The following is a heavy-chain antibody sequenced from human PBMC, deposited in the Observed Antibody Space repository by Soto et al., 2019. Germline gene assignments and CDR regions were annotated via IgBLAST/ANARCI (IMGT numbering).Heavy chain of an antibody. CDR3: ARDCKAVAGKIGHDY. V-gene: IGHV1-2*02. CDR1: GYTFTGYY. CDR2: INPNSGGT. J-gene: IGHJ4*02. D-gene: IGHD6-19*01. Sequence: ASVKVSCKASGYTFTGYYMHWVRQAPGQGLEWMGWINPNSGGTNYAQKFQGRVTMTRDTSISTAYMELSRLRSDDTAVSYCARDCKAVAGKIGHDYWGQGTLVTVSS.